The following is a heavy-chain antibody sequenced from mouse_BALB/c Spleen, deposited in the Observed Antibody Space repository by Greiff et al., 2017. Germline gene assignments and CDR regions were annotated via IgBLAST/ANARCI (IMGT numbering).Heavy chain of an antibody. CDR3: ARHYDYDGYFDY. CDR2: ISSGGGST. V-gene: IGHV5-12-1*01. CDR1: GFAFSSYD. D-gene: IGHD2-4*01. J-gene: IGHJ2*01. Sequence: DVKLVESGGGLVKPGGSLKLSCAASGFAFSSYDMSWVRQTPEKRLEWVAYISSGGGSTYYPDTVKGRFTISRDNAKNTLYLQMSSLKSEDTAMYYCARHYDYDGYFDYWGQGTTLTVSS.